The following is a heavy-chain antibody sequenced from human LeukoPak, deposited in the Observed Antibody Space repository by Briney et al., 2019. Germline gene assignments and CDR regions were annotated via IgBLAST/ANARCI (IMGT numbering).Heavy chain of an antibody. D-gene: IGHD5-18*01. V-gene: IGHV1-69*13. Sequence: GASVKVSCKASGYTFTGYYMHWVRQAPGQGLEWMGGIIPIFGTANYAQKFQGRVTITADESTSTAYMELSSLRSEDTAVYYCARDALRGYSYGLTIDYWGQGTLVTVSS. J-gene: IGHJ4*02. CDR3: ARDALRGYSYGLTIDY. CDR1: GYTFTGYY. CDR2: IIPIFGTA.